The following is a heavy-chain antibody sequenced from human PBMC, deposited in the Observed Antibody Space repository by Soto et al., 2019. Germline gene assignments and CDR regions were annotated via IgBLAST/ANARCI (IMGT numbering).Heavy chain of an antibody. D-gene: IGHD3-10*01. V-gene: IGHV4-31*03. CDR3: ARVFGFGGMDV. J-gene: IGHJ6*02. Sequence: SETLSLTCTVSGCSISSGGYYLSWIRQHPGKGLEWIGYIYYSGSTYYNPSLKSRVTISVDTSKNQFSLKLSSVTAADTAVYYCARVFGFGGMDVWGQGTTVTVSS. CDR2: IYYSGST. CDR1: GCSISSGGYY.